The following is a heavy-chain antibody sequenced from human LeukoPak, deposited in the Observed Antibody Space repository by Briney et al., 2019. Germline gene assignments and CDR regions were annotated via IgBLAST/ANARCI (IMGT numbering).Heavy chain of an antibody. CDR2: IVPTVGTT. V-gene: IGHV1-69*04. CDR3: ARSANYFGSGSYYIDGFDV. CDR1: GGTSSTYV. J-gene: IGHJ3*01. D-gene: IGHD3-10*01. Sequence: ASVKVSCKASGGTSSTYVINWVRQAPGQGLQWMGRIVPTVGTTDYAQKFQDRVTISADKSTNTAFMELSSLRSEDTAVYYCARSANYFGSGSYYIDGFDVWGQGTVVTVSS.